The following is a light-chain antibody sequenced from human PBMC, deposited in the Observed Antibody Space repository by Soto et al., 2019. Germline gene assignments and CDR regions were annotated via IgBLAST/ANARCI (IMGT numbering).Light chain of an antibody. Sequence: EIVMTQSPATLSVSPGERVTLSCRASQSISNDLAWYQQRPCQAPRLLIYGASTRAADIPARFSGSGSGTEFPLTISRLQSEDLAIYSCQQYNKWPLTFGPGTTVDIK. CDR3: QQYNKWPLT. CDR1: QSISND. CDR2: GAS. V-gene: IGKV3-15*01. J-gene: IGKJ3*01.